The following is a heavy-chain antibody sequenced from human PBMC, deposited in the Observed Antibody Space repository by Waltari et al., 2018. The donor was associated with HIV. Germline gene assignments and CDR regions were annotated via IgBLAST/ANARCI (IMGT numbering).Heavy chain of an antibody. CDR3: ARKVSGYSGAYHPVRPFDT. Sequence: QMQLQESGPGLVKPSETLSLTCTVSGASIRSNSSFWVWIRQPPAPGLEWFGSVYYTGNTYYNASLKSRLTMSVDTSKSQFSLTLNSVSAADTAVYYCARKVSGYSGAYHPVRPFDTWGQGILVTVSS. D-gene: IGHD1-26*01. V-gene: IGHV4-39*01. CDR2: VYYTGNT. J-gene: IGHJ4*02. CDR1: GASIRSNSSF.